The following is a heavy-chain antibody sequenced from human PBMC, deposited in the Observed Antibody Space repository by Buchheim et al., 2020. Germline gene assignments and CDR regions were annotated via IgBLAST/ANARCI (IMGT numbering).Heavy chain of an antibody. V-gene: IGHV3-72*01. CDR3: ARVGGFGPGYAKNRVMDV. D-gene: IGHD1-1*01. CDR2: SRNKANSYTT. J-gene: IGHJ6*02. CDR1: GFTFSDHY. Sequence: EVQVVESGGGLVQPGGSLRLSCTVSGFTFSDHYMDWVRQAPGKGLEWVARSRNKANSYTTEHAASVKGRFTISRDGSRDSLYLQMNSLKTEDAAVYYCARVGGFGPGYAKNRVMDVWGQGTT.